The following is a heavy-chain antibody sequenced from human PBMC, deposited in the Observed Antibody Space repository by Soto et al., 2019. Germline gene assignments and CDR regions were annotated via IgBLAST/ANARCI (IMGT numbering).Heavy chain of an antibody. J-gene: IGHJ5*02. V-gene: IGHV3-74*03. D-gene: IGHD4-17*01. CDR3: ARDQTTGDWFDA. CDR1: GFEFSNYW. CDR2: INGDGSDI. Sequence: GGSLRLSCGASGFEFSNYWMHWVRQAPGKGLVWVSRINGDGSDIKYADSVKGRFTISRDNAKNTVYLQMNSLRADDTAVYYCARDQTTGDWFDAWGQGALVTVSS.